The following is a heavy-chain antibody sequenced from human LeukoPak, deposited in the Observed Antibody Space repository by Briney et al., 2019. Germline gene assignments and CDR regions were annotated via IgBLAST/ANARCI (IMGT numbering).Heavy chain of an antibody. Sequence: GGSLRLSCAASGFTLSSYAMHWVRQAPGKGLEWVALLSYDGSYEYYADSVKGRFTISRDNSKNTLYLQMNSLRTEDSAVYYCASGAITIFGVVTHWGQGTLVTVSS. CDR1: GFTLSSYA. CDR2: LSYDGSYE. J-gene: IGHJ4*02. V-gene: IGHV3-30*04. CDR3: ASGAITIFGVVTH. D-gene: IGHD3-3*01.